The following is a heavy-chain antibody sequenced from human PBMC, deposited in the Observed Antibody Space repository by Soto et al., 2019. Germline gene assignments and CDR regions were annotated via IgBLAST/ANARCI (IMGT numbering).Heavy chain of an antibody. CDR3: ARTLHVLRFLEWLGPSYFDY. J-gene: IGHJ4*02. CDR1: GGSISSSSYY. Sequence: SETLSLTCTVSGGSISSSSYYWGWIRQTPGKGLEWIGSIYYSGSTYYNPSLKSRVTISVDTSKNQFSLKLSSVTAADTAVYYCARTLHVLRFLEWLGPSYFDYWGQGTLVTVSS. CDR2: IYYSGST. D-gene: IGHD3-3*01. V-gene: IGHV4-39*01.